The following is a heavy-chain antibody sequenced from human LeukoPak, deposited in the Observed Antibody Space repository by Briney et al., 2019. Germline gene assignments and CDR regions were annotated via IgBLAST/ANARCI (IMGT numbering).Heavy chain of an antibody. Sequence: GGSLRLSCAASGFTVSSNYMSWVRQAPGKGLEWVSVIYSGGSTYYADSVKGRFTISRDNSKNTLYLQMNSLRAEDTAVYYCASLYYYDSRVNHWGQGTLVTVSS. CDR1: GFTVSSNY. J-gene: IGHJ5*02. CDR3: ASLYYYDSRVNH. CDR2: IYSGGST. D-gene: IGHD3-22*01. V-gene: IGHV3-53*01.